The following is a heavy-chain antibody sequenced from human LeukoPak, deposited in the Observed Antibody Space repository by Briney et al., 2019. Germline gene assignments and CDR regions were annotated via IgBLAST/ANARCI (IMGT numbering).Heavy chain of an antibody. J-gene: IGHJ5*02. CDR3: ARGGKTHYGDYPFDP. V-gene: IGHV3-21*01. CDR1: GFSFSTYN. Sequence: GGSLRLSCAASGFSFSTYNMYWVRQAPGKGLEWVSSISSSSSYIYYADSVKGRFTISRDNAKNSLYLQMNSLRAEDTAVYYCARGGKTHYGDYPFDPWGQGTLVTVSS. D-gene: IGHD4-17*01. CDR2: ISSSSSYI.